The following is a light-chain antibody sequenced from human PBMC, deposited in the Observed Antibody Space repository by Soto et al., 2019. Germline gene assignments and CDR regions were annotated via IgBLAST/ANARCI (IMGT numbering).Light chain of an antibody. V-gene: IGKV1-12*01. J-gene: IGKJ4*01. CDR3: HPANSFPLT. CDR2: AAS. CDR1: QDISSW. Sequence: DIQMTQSPSSVSASVGDRVTITCRTSQDISSWLAWYQQEPGKAPKLLIYAASSLQSGVPSRFSGSGSGTDFTRTISSLQPEDFATCYCHPANSFPLTFRGGTKVEIK.